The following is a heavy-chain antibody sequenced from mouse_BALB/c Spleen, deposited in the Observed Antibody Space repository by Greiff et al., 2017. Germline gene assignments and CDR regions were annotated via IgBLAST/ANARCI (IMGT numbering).Heavy chain of an antibody. CDR2: IWRGGST. Sequence: VQLQQSGPSLVQPSQSLSITCTVSGFSLTSYGVHWVRQSPGKGLEWLGVIWRGGSTDYNAAFMSRLSITKDNSKSQVFFKMNSLQADDTAIYYCAKTVYDSPYAMDYWGQGTSVTVSS. V-gene: IGHV2-5-1*01. CDR3: AKTVYDSPYAMDY. CDR1: GFSLTSYG. J-gene: IGHJ4*01. D-gene: IGHD2-4*01.